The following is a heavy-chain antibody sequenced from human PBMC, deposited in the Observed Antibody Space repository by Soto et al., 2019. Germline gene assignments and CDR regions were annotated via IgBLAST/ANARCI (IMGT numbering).Heavy chain of an antibody. CDR1: GYSFTSYW. Sequence: GESLKISCKGSGYSFTSYWIGWVRQMPGKGLEWMGIIYPGDSDTRYSPSFQGQVTISADKSISTAYLQWSSLKASDTAMYYCARAYIVVVASKRPDAFDIWGQGTMVTVSS. V-gene: IGHV5-51*01. CDR3: ARAYIVVVASKRPDAFDI. D-gene: IGHD2-15*01. CDR2: IYPGDSDT. J-gene: IGHJ3*02.